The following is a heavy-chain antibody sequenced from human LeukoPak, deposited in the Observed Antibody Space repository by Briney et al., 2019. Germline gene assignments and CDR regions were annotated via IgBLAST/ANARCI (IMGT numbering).Heavy chain of an antibody. J-gene: IGHJ6*03. D-gene: IGHD1-7*01. Sequence: PGGSLRLSCAASVFTFSSYSMNWVRQAPGKGLERVSSISSSSSYIYYADSVKGRFTISGDNAKNSLYLQMNSLRAEDTAVYYCARGNYMRTYYYYIDVWGKGTTVTVSS. CDR3: ARGNYMRTYYYYIDV. CDR1: VFTFSSYS. CDR2: ISSSSSYI. V-gene: IGHV3-21*01.